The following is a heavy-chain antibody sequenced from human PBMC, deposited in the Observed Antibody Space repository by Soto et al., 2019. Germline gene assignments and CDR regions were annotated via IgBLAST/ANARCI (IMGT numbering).Heavy chain of an antibody. CDR1: GYIFSGSV. V-gene: IGHV1-3*01. J-gene: IGHJ4*02. CDR2: INAGNGNT. CDR3: AGEIDATTVTSLDH. Sequence: QVQLVQSGAEVKKPGASVKVSCKASGYIFSGSVMHWVRQAPGQRLEWMGWINAGNGNTIHSQKFQGRVTITRDTSATTVYMELRSLRSEDTAVYYCAGEIDATTVTSLDHWGQGTLVTVSS. D-gene: IGHD4-17*01.